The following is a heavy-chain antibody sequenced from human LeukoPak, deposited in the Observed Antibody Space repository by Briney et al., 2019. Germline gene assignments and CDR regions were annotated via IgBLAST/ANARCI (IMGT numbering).Heavy chain of an antibody. D-gene: IGHD3-10*01. J-gene: IGHJ5*02. CDR1: GFTVSSNY. V-gene: IGHV3-66*01. CDR2: IYSGGST. Sequence: GGSLRLSCAASGFTVSSNYMSWVRQAPGKGLEWVSVIYSGGSTYYADSVKGRFTISRDNSKNTLYLQMNSLRAEDTAVYYCAREMVRGVNRWFDPWGQGTLVTVSS. CDR3: AREMVRGVNRWFDP.